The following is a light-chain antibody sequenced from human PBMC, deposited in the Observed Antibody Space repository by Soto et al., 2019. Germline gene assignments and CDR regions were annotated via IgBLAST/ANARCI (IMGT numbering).Light chain of an antibody. J-gene: IGLJ3*02. V-gene: IGLV2-23*01. CDR2: EGS. CDR3: CSYARSSTWV. Sequence: QSALTQPASVSGSPGQSITISCTGTSSDVGSYNLVSWYQQHPDKAPKVMIYEGSKRPSGVSNRFPGSKSGNTASLTISGIQAEDEADYYCCSYARSSTWVFGGGTKLAVL. CDR1: SSDVGSYNL.